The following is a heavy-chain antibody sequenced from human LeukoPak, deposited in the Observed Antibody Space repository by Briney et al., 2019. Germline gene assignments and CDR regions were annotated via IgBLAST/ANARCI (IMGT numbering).Heavy chain of an antibody. CDR3: TRRAARWQFDL. J-gene: IGHJ2*01. Sequence: PGGCLILSCAASWFRIDYYAMVSVRHDPRRGLEWASGINWKTGNRIYADSVKGRFTISRDNAKNSLYLQISSLRAEDTALYYCTRRAARWQFDLWGRGTLLTVSS. CDR1: WFRIDYYA. CDR2: INWKTGNR. V-gene: IGHV3-9*01. D-gene: IGHD5-24*01.